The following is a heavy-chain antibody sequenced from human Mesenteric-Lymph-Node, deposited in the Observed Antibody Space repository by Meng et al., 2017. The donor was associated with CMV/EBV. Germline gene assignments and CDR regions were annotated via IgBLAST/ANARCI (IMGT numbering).Heavy chain of an antibody. CDR2: IYSGVSST. D-gene: IGHD3-22*01. J-gene: IGHJ6*02. CDR1: GFTFSTYA. Sequence: GESLKISCTATGFTFSTYAMNWVRQAPGKGLEWVAVIYSGVSSTHYADSVKGRFTSSRDNSKNRLYLQMNSLRAEDTAVYYCAKEGGSNYYDGYGMDVWGQGTTVTVSS. V-gene: IGHV3-23*03. CDR3: AKEGGSNYYDGYGMDV.